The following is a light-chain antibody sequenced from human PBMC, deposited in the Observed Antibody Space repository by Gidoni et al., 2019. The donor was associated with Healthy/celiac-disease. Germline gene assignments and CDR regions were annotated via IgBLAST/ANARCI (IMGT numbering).Light chain of an antibody. CDR2: AAS. CDR3: QQSYSTPPEWT. J-gene: IGKJ1*01. V-gene: IGKV1-39*01. CDR1: QSISSY. Sequence: DIQMTQSPSSLSASVGDRVTITCRASQSISSYLNWYQQKPGKAPKILIYAASSLQSGVPSRFSGSGSGTDFTLTISSLQPEDFATYYCQQSYSTPPEWTFGQGTKVEIK.